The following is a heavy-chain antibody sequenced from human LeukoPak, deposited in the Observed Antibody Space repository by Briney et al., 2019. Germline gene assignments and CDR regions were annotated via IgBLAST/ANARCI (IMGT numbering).Heavy chain of an antibody. CDR1: GGSFSGYY. Sequence: SETLSLTCAVYGGSFSGYYWSWIRQPPGKGLEWIGEINHSGSTNYNPSLKSRVTISVDTSKNQFSLKLSSVTAADTAVYCCASGVGATTYHWDQGTLVTVSS. CDR2: INHSGST. J-gene: IGHJ5*02. CDR3: ASGVGATTYH. D-gene: IGHD1-26*01. V-gene: IGHV4-34*01.